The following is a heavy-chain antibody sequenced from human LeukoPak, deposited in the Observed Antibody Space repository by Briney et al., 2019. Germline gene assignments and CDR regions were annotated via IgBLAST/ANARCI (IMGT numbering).Heavy chain of an antibody. Sequence: GASVKVSCKASGYTFTSYTISWVRQAPGQGLEWMGWISAYKGNTKYAQKFQGRVTMTTDTSTSTAYMELRSLRSDDTAVYYCARRRDSTNNWFDPWGQGTLVTVSS. CDR1: GYTFTSYT. CDR2: ISAYKGNT. D-gene: IGHD1-1*01. J-gene: IGHJ5*02. V-gene: IGHV1-18*01. CDR3: ARRRDSTNNWFDP.